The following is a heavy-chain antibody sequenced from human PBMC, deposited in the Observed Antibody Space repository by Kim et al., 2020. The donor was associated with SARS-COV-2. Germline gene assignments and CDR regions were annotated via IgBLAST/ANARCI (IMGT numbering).Heavy chain of an antibody. Sequence: SSTPSLQRRVTISVDPSKNQFSLKLSSVTAADTAVYYCARDRIVGATNTDYWGQGTLVTVSS. D-gene: IGHD1-26*01. J-gene: IGHJ4*02. V-gene: IGHV4-30-2*04. CDR3: ARDRIVGATNTDY.